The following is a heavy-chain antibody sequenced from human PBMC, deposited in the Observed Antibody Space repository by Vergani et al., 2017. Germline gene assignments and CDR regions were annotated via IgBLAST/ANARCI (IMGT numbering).Heavy chain of an antibody. CDR1: GGSISSYY. CDR3: AALIAAAGTFNY. Sequence: QVQLQESGPGLVKPSETLSLTCTVSGGSISSYYWSWIRQPLGKGLEWIGYIYYSGSTNYNPSLKSRVTISVDTSKNQFSLKLSSVTAADTAVYYCAALIAAAGTFNYWGQGTLVTVSS. J-gene: IGHJ4*02. D-gene: IGHD6-13*01. CDR2: IYYSGST. V-gene: IGHV4-59*01.